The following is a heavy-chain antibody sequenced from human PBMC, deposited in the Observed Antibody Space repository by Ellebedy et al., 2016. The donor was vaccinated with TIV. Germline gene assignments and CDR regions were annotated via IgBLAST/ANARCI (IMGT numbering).Heavy chain of an antibody. J-gene: IGHJ4*02. Sequence: GGSLRLXXAASGFDFSTSGMSWVRQAPGKGLEWVSAISGRGGATYYADSVKGRFTISRDISKNTLYLQMSSLRVADTAIYYCARDPSPVVVAASHFDFWGPGNLVTVSS. CDR2: ISGRGGAT. CDR3: ARDPSPVVVAASHFDF. CDR1: GFDFSTSG. D-gene: IGHD2-21*01. V-gene: IGHV3-23*01.